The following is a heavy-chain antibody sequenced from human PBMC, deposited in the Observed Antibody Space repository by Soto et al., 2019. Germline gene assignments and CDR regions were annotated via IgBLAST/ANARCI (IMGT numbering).Heavy chain of an antibody. Sequence: QVQLQQWGAGLLKPSETLSLTCAVYGGSFSGYYWSWIRQPPGKGLEWIGEINHSGSTNYNPSLRRRVTISVVTSNEQFSLKLSSVTAVDTAVYYCARGNGYALPLFGYWGQGTLVTVSS. CDR3: ARGNGYALPLFGY. D-gene: IGHD5-12*01. J-gene: IGHJ4*02. CDR1: GGSFSGYY. V-gene: IGHV4-34*01. CDR2: INHSGST.